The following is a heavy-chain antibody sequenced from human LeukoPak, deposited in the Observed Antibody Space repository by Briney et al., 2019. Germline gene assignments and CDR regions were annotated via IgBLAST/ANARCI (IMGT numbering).Heavy chain of an antibody. CDR2: FDPEDGET. J-gene: IGHJ4*02. D-gene: IGHD2-15*01. CDR3: ATDRYCSGGSCYFSPQDY. CDR1: GYTLTELS. Sequence: ASVKVSCKVSGYTLTELSMHWVRQAPGKGLEWMGGFDPEDGETIYAQKFQGRVTMTEDTSTDTAYMELSSLRSEYTAVYYCATDRYCSGGSCYFSPQDYWGQGTLVTVSS. V-gene: IGHV1-24*01.